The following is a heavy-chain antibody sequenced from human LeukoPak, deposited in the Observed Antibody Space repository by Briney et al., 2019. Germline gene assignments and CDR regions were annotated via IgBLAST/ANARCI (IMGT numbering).Heavy chain of an antibody. Sequence: ASVKVSCKASGYTFTSYGISWVRQAPGQGLEWMGWISAYNGNTNYAQKLQGRVTMTTDTSTSTAYMELSSLRSEDTAVYYCARDLRFIAAHHFDYWGQGTLVTVSS. D-gene: IGHD6-13*01. CDR2: ISAYNGNT. J-gene: IGHJ4*02. CDR3: ARDLRFIAAHHFDY. V-gene: IGHV1-18*01. CDR1: GYTFTSYG.